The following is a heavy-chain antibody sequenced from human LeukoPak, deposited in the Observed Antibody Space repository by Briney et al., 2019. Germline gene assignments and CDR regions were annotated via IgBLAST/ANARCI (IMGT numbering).Heavy chain of an antibody. CDR3: ARARGMGTLDY. D-gene: IGHD3-16*01. V-gene: IGHV4-61*02. CDR1: GGSISSGVNY. Sequence: TLSLTCTVSGGSISSGVNYWSWIRQPAGKGLEWIGRIYTSGSTNYNPSLKSRVTISVDTSKNQFSLKLSSVMAADTAVYYCARARGMGTLDYWGQGTLVTVSS. CDR2: IYTSGST. J-gene: IGHJ4*02.